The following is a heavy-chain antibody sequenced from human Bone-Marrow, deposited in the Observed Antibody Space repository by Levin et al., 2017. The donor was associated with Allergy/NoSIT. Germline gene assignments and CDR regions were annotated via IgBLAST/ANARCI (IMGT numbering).Heavy chain of an antibody. CDR1: GGSISSYY. CDR2: IYYSGST. D-gene: IGHD1-26*01. CDR3: ARRRGGSSQPNFDY. Sequence: PSETLSLTCTVSGGSISSYYWSWIRQPPGKGLEWIGYIYYSGSTNYNPSLKSRVTISVDTSKNQFSLKLSSVTAADTAVYYCARRRGGSSQPNFDYWGQGTLVTVSS. J-gene: IGHJ4*02. V-gene: IGHV4-59*01.